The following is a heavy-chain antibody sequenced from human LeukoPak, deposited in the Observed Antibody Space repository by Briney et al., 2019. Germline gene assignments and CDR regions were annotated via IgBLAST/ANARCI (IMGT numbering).Heavy chain of an antibody. CDR3: ARDPDPIDGANFHY. D-gene: IGHD5-24*01. CDR1: GFTFSSSE. J-gene: IGHJ4*02. Sequence: PAGSLRLSCAVSGFTFSSSEMNWVRQAPGKGLEWISYISSSSGSTIYYADSVKGRFTISRDNAKNSLYLQMNRLRAEDTAVYYCARDPDPIDGANFHYWGQGTLVTVSS. CDR2: ISSSSGSTI. V-gene: IGHV3-48*03.